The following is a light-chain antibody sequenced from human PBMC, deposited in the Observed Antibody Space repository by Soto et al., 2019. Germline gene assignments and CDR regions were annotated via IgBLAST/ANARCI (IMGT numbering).Light chain of an antibody. CDR2: LDSDGSH. Sequence: QSVLTQSPSASASLGASVKLTCTLSSGHSRYAIAWHQQQPEKGPRFLMKLDSDGSHNKGDGIPDRFSGSSSGAERYLTISSLQSEDEADYYCQTWGTGIQVVFGGGTKLTVL. V-gene: IGLV4-69*01. J-gene: IGLJ2*01. CDR3: QTWGTGIQVV. CDR1: SGHSRYA.